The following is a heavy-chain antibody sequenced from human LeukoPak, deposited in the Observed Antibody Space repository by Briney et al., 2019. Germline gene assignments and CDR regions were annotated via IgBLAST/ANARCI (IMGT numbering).Heavy chain of an antibody. J-gene: IGHJ4*02. CDR3: AKAGLGHCSSIKCPTGLDS. CDR1: GFTFSSFA. Sequence: PGRSLRLSCAASGFTFSSFAMHWVRQAPGKGLEWVAVISSDGDNKYSADSAKGRFTISRDNSKKTLYLQLNSLGPEDTAVYHCAKAGLGHCSSIKCPTGLDSWGQGTLVTVSS. D-gene: IGHD2-2*01. V-gene: IGHV3-30*18. CDR2: ISSDGDNK.